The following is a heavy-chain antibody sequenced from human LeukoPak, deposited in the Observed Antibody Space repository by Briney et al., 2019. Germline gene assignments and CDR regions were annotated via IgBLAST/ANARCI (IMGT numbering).Heavy chain of an antibody. J-gene: IGHJ4*02. D-gene: IGHD3-9*01. CDR3: ARMILLLGDVLTVPPRGFDY. V-gene: IGHV1-69*04. CDR1: GGTFSSYA. CDR2: IIPILGIA. Sequence: ASVKVPCKASGGTFSSYAISWVRQAPGQGLEWMGRIIPILGIANYAQKFQGRVTITADKSTSTAYMELSSLRSEDTAVYYCARMILLLGDVLTVPPRGFDYWGQGTLVTVSS.